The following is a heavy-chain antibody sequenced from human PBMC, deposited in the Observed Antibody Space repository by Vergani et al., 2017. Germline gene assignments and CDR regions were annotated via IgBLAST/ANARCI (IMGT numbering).Heavy chain of an antibody. CDR3: ARQKDYYMDV. CDR1: GFSFPGYA. V-gene: IGHV3-23*05. Sequence: VQLLESGGGLVQPGGSLRLSCEASGFSFPGYAMSWVRQAPGKGLEWIGYIYYSGTTYYNPSLESRLTISLDTSENHLSLKLTSVTAADTAVYYCARQKDYYMDVWGKGATVTVS. CDR2: IYYSGTT. J-gene: IGHJ6*03.